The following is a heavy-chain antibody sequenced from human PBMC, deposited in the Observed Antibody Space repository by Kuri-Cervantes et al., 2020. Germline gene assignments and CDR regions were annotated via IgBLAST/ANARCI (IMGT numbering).Heavy chain of an antibody. V-gene: IGHV3-53*01. J-gene: IGHJ6*02. CDR2: IYSGGST. CDR3: SRRRASASYGMDV. Sequence: ETLSLTCAASGFTVSSNYMSWVRQAPGKGLEWVSVIYSGGSTYYADSVKGRFTISRDNSKNTLYLQMNSLRAEDTAVYYCSRRRASASYGMDVWGQGTTVTVSS. CDR1: GFTVSSNY.